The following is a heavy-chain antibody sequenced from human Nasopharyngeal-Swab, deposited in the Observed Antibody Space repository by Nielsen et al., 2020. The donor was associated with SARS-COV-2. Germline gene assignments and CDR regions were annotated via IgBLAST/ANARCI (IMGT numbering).Heavy chain of an antibody. Sequence: LRLSCTVSGGSISSYYWSWIRQHPGKGLEWIGYIYYSGSTYYNPSLKSRVTISVDTSKNQFSLKLSSVTAADTAVYYCAREVMVRGVIITAYAFDIWGQGTMVTVSS. CDR1: GGSISSYY. J-gene: IGHJ3*02. D-gene: IGHD3-10*01. CDR3: AREVMVRGVIITAYAFDI. CDR2: IYYSGST. V-gene: IGHV4-31*03.